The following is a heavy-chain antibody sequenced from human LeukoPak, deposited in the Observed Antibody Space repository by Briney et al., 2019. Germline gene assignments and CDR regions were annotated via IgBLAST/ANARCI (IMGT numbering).Heavy chain of an antibody. Sequence: GGSLRLSCAASGFTFSNYGMHWVRQAPGKGLEWVAVISYDGSNQNYADSVKGRFTISRDNSKNTLYLQMNSLRAEDTAVYYCAKDKIWGEDYFDYWGQGILVTVSS. D-gene: IGHD3-16*01. V-gene: IGHV3-30*18. CDR2: ISYDGSNQ. CDR1: GFTFSNYG. J-gene: IGHJ4*02. CDR3: AKDKIWGEDYFDY.